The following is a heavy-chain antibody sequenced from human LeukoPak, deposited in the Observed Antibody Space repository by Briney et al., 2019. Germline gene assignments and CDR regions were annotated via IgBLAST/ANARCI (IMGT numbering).Heavy chain of an antibody. Sequence: SETLSLTCTVSGGSISSYYWSWIRQPAGKGLEWIGRIYTSGSTNYNPSLKSRLTMSVDTSKNQFSLKLSSVTAADTAVYYCAGSSGYYPTVDYWGQGTLVTVSS. CDR1: GGSISSYY. CDR3: AGSSGYYPTVDY. J-gene: IGHJ4*02. CDR2: IYTSGST. D-gene: IGHD3-22*01. V-gene: IGHV4-4*07.